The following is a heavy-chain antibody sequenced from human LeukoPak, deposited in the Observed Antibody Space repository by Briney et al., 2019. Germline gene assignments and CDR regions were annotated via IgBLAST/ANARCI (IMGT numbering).Heavy chain of an antibody. CDR3: AKDRDDIVVVPAAHYYYYYMDV. D-gene: IGHD2-2*01. J-gene: IGHJ6*03. CDR1: GFTFSSYA. CDR2: ISGRGGST. V-gene: IGHV3-23*01. Sequence: GGSLRLSCAASGFTFSSYAMSWVRQAPGKGLEWVSAISGRGGSTYYADSVKGRFTISRDNSKNTLYLQMNSLRAEDTAVYYCAKDRDDIVVVPAAHYYYYYMDVWGKGTTVTVSS.